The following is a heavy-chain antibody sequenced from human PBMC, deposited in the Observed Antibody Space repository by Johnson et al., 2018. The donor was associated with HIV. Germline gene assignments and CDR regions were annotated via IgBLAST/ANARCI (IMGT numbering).Heavy chain of an antibody. V-gene: IGHV3-7*01. Sequence: VQLVESGGGVVRPGGSLRLSCAASGFSFNSYWMSWVRQVPGKGLEFVANIKQDGSEKYYVDSVKGRFIISRDNAKNSLYLQMNSLRAEKTAVYFCARDRGILDAFDIWGQGTMVTVSS. CDR3: ARDRGILDAFDI. D-gene: IGHD3-10*01. CDR1: GFSFNSYW. CDR2: IKQDGSEK. J-gene: IGHJ3*02.